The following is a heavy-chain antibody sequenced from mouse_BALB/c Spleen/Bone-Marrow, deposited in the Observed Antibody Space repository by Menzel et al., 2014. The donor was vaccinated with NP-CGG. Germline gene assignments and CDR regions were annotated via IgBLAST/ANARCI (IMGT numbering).Heavy chain of an antibody. CDR1: GFTFSSFG. Sequence: VQLKESGGGLVQPGGSRKLSCAASGFTFSSFGMHWVRQAPEKGLEWVAYISSGSSTIFYADTVKGRFTVYRDNHKNTLFMKMTSIRSEDTAMYYCIRGGNWDDFDYWGQGTTLTVSS. CDR3: IRGGNWDDFDY. V-gene: IGHV5-17*02. CDR2: ISSGSSTI. J-gene: IGHJ2*01. D-gene: IGHD4-1*01.